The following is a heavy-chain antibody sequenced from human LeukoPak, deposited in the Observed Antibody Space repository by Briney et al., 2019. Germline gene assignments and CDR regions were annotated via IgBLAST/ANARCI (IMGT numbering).Heavy chain of an antibody. J-gene: IGHJ3*02. V-gene: IGHV3-11*04. CDR3: ARAYHDAFDI. CDR2: ISSSGSSV. Sequence: GGSLRLSCAASGITFSDYYMGWIRQAPGKGLEWVSYISSSGSSVYYAESLKGRFAISRDNTKNSLYLQMNSPRAEDTAEYYCARAYHDAFDIWGQGTMVTVSS. CDR1: GITFSDYY. D-gene: IGHD2-2*01.